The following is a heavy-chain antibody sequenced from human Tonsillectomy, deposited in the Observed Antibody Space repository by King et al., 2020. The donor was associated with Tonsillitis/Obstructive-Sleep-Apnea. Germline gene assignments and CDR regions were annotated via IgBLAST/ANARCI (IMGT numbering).Heavy chain of an antibody. D-gene: IGHD2-2*02. J-gene: IGHJ4*02. CDR1: GYTFTSYY. Sequence: QVQLVQSGAEVKKPGASVKVSCKVSGYTFTSYYMHWVRQAPGQGLEWMGIINPSGGSTSYAQKFQGRVTMTRDTSTSTVYMELSSLRSEDTAVYYCARRGAYCSSTSCYKFVDYWGQGTLVTVSS. V-gene: IGHV1-46*01. CDR2: INPSGGST. CDR3: ARRGAYCSSTSCYKFVDY.